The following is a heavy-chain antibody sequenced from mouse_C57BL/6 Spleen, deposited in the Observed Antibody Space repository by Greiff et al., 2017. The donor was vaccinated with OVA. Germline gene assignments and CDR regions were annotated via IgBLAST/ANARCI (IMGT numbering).Heavy chain of an antibody. V-gene: IGHV1-64*01. CDR1: GYTFTSYW. CDR3: ARGDYGSFYFDY. D-gene: IGHD1-1*01. J-gene: IGHJ2*01. Sequence: VQLQQPGAELVKPGASVKLSCKASGYTFTSYWMHWVKQRPGQGLEWIGMIHPNSGSTNYNEKFKSKATLTVDKSSSTAYMQLSSLTSEDSAVYYCARGDYGSFYFDYWGQGTTLTVSS. CDR2: IHPNSGST.